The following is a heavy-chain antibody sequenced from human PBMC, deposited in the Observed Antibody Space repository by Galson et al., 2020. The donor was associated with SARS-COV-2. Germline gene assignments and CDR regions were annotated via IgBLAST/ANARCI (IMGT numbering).Heavy chain of an antibody. D-gene: IGHD3-22*01. Sequence: TGGSLRLSCAASGFTFRSYGMHWVRQAPGKGLEWVALISHDGRNKKYADSVKGRFTISRDNSKTTVYLQMYGLRPDDTAVYYCAKDVYYDSSGNPPLYYFDHWGQGALVTVSS. CDR2: ISHDGRNK. J-gene: IGHJ4*02. V-gene: IGHV3-30*18. CDR3: AKDVYYDSSGNPPLYYFDH. CDR1: GFTFRSYG.